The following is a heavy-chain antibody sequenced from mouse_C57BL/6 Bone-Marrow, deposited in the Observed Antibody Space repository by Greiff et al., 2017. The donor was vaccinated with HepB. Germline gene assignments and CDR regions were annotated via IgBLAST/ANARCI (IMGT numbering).Heavy chain of an antibody. CDR1: GFTFSDYG. V-gene: IGHV5-17*01. Sequence: EVKLVESGGGLVKPGGSLKLSCAASGFTFSDYGMHWVRQAPEKGLEWVAYISSGSSTIYYADTVKGRFTISRDNAKNTLFLQMTSLRSEDTAMYYCANPTVVATDYAMDYWGQGTSVTVSS. J-gene: IGHJ4*01. D-gene: IGHD1-1*01. CDR3: ANPTVVATDYAMDY. CDR2: ISSGSSTI.